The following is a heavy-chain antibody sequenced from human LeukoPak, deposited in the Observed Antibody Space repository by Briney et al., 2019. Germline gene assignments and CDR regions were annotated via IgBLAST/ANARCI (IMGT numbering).Heavy chain of an antibody. Sequence: PSETLSLTCTVSGGSISGYYWSWIRQPPGKGLEWIGYIYYSRGTNYNPSLKSRVTISVDTSKNQFSLKLSSVTAADTAVYYCARLGFSNSGSYLAPSDYWGQGTLVTVSS. CDR1: GGSISGYY. J-gene: IGHJ4*02. CDR3: ARLGFSNSGSYLAPSDY. D-gene: IGHD1-26*01. CDR2: IYYSRGT. V-gene: IGHV4-59*08.